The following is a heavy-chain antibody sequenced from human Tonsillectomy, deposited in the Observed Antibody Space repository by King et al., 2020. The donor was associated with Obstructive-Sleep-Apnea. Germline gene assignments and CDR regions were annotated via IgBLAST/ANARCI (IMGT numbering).Heavy chain of an antibody. CDR1: GFTFSDYY. CDR2: ISSSSSYT. J-gene: IGHJ4*02. CDR3: ARVSIFGVVISPYYFDY. Sequence: VQLVESGGGLVKPGGSLRLSCAASGFTFSDYYMSWIRQAPGKGLEWVSYISSSSSYTNYADSVKGRFTISRDNAKNSLYLQLNSLRAEDTAVYYCARVSIFGVVISPYYFDYWGQGTLVTVSS. V-gene: IGHV3-11*06. D-gene: IGHD3-3*01.